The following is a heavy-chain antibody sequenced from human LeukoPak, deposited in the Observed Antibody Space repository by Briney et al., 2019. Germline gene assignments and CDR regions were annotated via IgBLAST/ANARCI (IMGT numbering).Heavy chain of an antibody. V-gene: IGHV4-59*01. CDR2: IYYSGST. CDR1: GGSISSYY. Sequence: PSETLSLTCTDSGGSISSYYWSWIRQPPGKGLEWIGYIYYSGSTNYNPSLKSRVTISVDTSKNQFSLKLSSVTAADTAVYYCARGLAVAGTPPFDYWGQGTLVTVSS. J-gene: IGHJ4*02. CDR3: ARGLAVAGTPPFDY. D-gene: IGHD6-19*01.